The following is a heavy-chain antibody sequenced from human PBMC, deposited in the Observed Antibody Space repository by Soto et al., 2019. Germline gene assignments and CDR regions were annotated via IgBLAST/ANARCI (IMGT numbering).Heavy chain of an antibody. CDR3: ARGSPGPVDH. CDR2: MNPHSGDT. V-gene: IGHV1-8*01. CDR1: GYSFTSLH. D-gene: IGHD3-10*01. Sequence: VKVSCNASGYSFTSLHVNFVLHASGQGLEWIGWMNPHSGDTGYAQKFQGRVTMTRDISLTTAYLELRSLTSEDTAVYFCARGSPGPVDHWGQGTLVTVSS. J-gene: IGHJ4*02.